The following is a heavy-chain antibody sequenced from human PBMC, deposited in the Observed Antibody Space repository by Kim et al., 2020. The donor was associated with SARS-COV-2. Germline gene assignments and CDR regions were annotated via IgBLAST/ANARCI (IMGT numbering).Heavy chain of an antibody. J-gene: IGHJ1*01. V-gene: IGHV3-43*01. CDR2: ITWDGTRT. CDR3: AKGGGALSLKTEFFH. CDR1: GFNFDDYT. Sequence: GGSLRLSCVGSGFNFDDYTLHWVRQAPGKGLEWVSLITWDGTRTFYADSVKGRFTISRDNSKNSLYLQLDSLRSEDTGLYFCAKGGGALSLKTEFFHWGQGTLVSVSS. D-gene: IGHD2-15*01.